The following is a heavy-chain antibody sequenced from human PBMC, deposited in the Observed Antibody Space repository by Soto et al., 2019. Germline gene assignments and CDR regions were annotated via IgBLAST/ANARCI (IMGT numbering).Heavy chain of an antibody. CDR1: GDSVSSNSAA. D-gene: IGHD3-10*01. Sequence: QVQLQQSGPGLVKPSQTLSLTCAISGDSVSSNSAAWNWIRKSPSRGLEWLGRTYHRSKWHNASAESVKSRITINPDTSNNQFSLQLNSVTPDDTAVYYCARDRAQFGMDVWGQGTTVTVSS. V-gene: IGHV6-1*01. J-gene: IGHJ6*02. CDR2: TYHRSKWHN. CDR3: ARDRAQFGMDV.